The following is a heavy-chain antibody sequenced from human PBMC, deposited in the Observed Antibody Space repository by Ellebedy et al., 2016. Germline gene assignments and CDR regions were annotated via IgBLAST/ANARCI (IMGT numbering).Heavy chain of an antibody. D-gene: IGHD6-19*01. Sequence: ASVKVSXXASGFAFTTYYMHWLRQAPGQGLEWMGIIKPTDGSTSSPQKFQGRVTMTRDTSSSTVYMELSSLRSEDTAVYYCARDIIGVVGTNSHLDVWGTGTTVTVSA. J-gene: IGHJ6*04. V-gene: IGHV1-46*01. CDR3: ARDIIGVVGTNSHLDV. CDR2: IKPTDGST. CDR1: GFAFTTYY.